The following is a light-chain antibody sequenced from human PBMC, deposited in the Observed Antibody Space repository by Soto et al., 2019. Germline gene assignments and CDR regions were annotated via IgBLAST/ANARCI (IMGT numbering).Light chain of an antibody. V-gene: IGLV2-8*01. Sequence: QSALTQPPSASGSPGQSVTISCTGTSSDVGGYNYVSWYHQHPGKAPKLMIYEVSKRPSGVPDRFSGSKSGNTASLTVSGLQAEDEADYYCSSYAGSKTLFGGGTKLTVL. CDR2: EVS. J-gene: IGLJ2*01. CDR3: SSYAGSKTL. CDR1: SSDVGGYNY.